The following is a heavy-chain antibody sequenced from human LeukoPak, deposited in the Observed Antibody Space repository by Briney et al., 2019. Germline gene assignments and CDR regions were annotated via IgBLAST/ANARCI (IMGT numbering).Heavy chain of an antibody. Sequence: PSETLSLTCTVSGDSISSGGYYWSWIRQHPGKGLEWIGYIYYSGSAYYNPFLKSRVSISVDTSKNQFPLKLTSMTAADTALYFCARDYSRGYAWFDPWGQGILVTVSS. D-gene: IGHD5-12*01. J-gene: IGHJ5*02. V-gene: IGHV4-31*03. CDR1: GDSISSGGYY. CDR3: ARDYSRGYAWFDP. CDR2: IYYSGSA.